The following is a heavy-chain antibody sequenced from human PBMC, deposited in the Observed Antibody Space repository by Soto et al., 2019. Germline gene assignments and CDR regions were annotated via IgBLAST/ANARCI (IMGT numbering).Heavy chain of an antibody. CDR1: GGSISSGDYY. V-gene: IGHV4-30-4*01. CDR3: ARDRYSGYDFYYYGMDV. Sequence: SETLSLTCTVSGGSISSGDYYWSWIRQPPGKGLEWIGYIYYSGSTYYNPSLKSRVTISVDTSKNQFSLKLSSVTAADTAVYYCARDRYSGYDFYYYGMDVWVQGTTVTV. D-gene: IGHD5-12*01. J-gene: IGHJ6*02. CDR2: IYYSGST.